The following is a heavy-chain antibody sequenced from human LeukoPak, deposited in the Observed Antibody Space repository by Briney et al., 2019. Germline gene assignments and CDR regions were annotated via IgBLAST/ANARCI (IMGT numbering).Heavy chain of an antibody. Sequence: GGSLRLSCAASGFTFSNYWMHWVRQAPGKGLVWVSRINNDGSDTTYADSVKGRFTISRDNAKSTLYLQMNSLRAEDTAVYYCSRGGTASFDPWGQGTLVTVSS. J-gene: IGHJ5*02. V-gene: IGHV3-74*01. CDR2: INNDGSDT. D-gene: IGHD1-1*01. CDR1: GFTFSNYW. CDR3: SRGGTASFDP.